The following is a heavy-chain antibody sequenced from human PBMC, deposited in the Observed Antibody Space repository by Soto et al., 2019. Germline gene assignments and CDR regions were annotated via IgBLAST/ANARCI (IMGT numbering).Heavy chain of an antibody. CDR2: ISAYNGNT. Sequence: GALVKVSCKASGYTFTSYGISWVRQAPGQGLEWMGWISAYNGNTNYAQKLQGRVTMTTDTSTSTAYMELRSLRSDDTAVYYCARFGVENGDYVGYFDYWGQGALVTVSS. V-gene: IGHV1-18*01. J-gene: IGHJ4*02. D-gene: IGHD4-17*01. CDR3: ARFGVENGDYVGYFDY. CDR1: GYTFTSYG.